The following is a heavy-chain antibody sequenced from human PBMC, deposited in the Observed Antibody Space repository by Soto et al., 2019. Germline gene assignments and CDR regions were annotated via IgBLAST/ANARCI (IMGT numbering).Heavy chain of an antibody. CDR1: GFTFSSYG. Sequence: QVQLVESGGGVVQPGRSLRLSCAASGFTFSSYGMHWVRQAPGKGLEWVAVIWYDGSNKYYADSVKGRFTISRDNSKNTLYLQMNSLRAEDTAVYYCARSYQLLWVGELSGHDAFDIWGQGTMVTVSS. J-gene: IGHJ3*02. D-gene: IGHD3-10*01. CDR3: ARSYQLLWVGELSGHDAFDI. V-gene: IGHV3-33*01. CDR2: IWYDGSNK.